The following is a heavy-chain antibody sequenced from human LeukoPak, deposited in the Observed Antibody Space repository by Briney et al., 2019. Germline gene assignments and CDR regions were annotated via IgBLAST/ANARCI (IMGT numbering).Heavy chain of an antibody. V-gene: IGHV3-23*01. D-gene: IGHD3-22*01. Sequence: GGSLRLSCAASGFTFSSYAMSWVRQAPGKGLEWVSAISGSGGSTYYADSVKGRFTISRDNSKNTLYLQMNSLRAEDTAVYYCARDYRYYYDSSGTGYFDYWGQGTLVTVSS. CDR2: ISGSGGST. CDR3: ARDYRYYYDSSGTGYFDY. J-gene: IGHJ4*02. CDR1: GFTFSSYA.